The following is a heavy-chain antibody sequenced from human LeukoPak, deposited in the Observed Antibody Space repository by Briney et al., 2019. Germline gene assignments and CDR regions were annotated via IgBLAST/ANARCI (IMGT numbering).Heavy chain of an antibody. CDR2: IYYSGTT. V-gene: IGHV4-30-4*01. CDR1: GGSISSADYY. Sequence: SETLSLTCTVSGGSISSADYYWSWFRQPPGKGLEWIGDIYYSGTTYYNPSLRSRVTLSVDTSKNQFSLRLNSVTAADTAVYYCARKRYDDPYFFDYWGQGTLVTVSS. CDR3: ARKRYDDPYFFDY. J-gene: IGHJ4*02. D-gene: IGHD3-22*01.